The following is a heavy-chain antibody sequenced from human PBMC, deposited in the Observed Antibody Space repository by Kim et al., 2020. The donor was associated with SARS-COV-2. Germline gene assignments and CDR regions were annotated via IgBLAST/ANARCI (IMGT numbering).Heavy chain of an antibody. CDR2: IYYSGST. J-gene: IGHJ4*02. Sequence: SETLSLTRTVSGGSISSSSYYWGWIRQPPGKGLEWIGSIYYSGSTYYNPSLKSRVTISVDTSKNQFSLKLSSVTAADTAVYYCARHQGPYYYDSSGYVVYWGQGTLVTVSS. CDR1: GGSISSSSYY. V-gene: IGHV4-39*01. CDR3: ARHQGPYYYDSSGYVVY. D-gene: IGHD3-22*01.